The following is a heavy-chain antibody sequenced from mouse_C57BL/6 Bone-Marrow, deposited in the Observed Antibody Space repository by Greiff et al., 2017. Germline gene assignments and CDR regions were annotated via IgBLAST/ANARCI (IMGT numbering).Heavy chain of an antibody. Sequence: EVQLQESGTVLARPGASVKMSCKTSGYTFTSYWMHWVNQRPGQGLEWIGAIYPGHSDTSYNHKFKGKAKLTAVTADSTAYMELSSLTNEDSAVYYGTNYYGSVMDYWGQGTSVTVSS. CDR2: IYPGHSDT. CDR1: GYTFTSYW. CDR3: TNYYGSVMDY. V-gene: IGHV1-5*01. J-gene: IGHJ4*01. D-gene: IGHD1-1*01.